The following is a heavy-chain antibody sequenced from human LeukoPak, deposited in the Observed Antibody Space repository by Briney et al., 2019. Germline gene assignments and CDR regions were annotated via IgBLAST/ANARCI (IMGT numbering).Heavy chain of an antibody. J-gene: IGHJ4*02. CDR2: ISSSSSYT. V-gene: IGHV3-11*03. D-gene: IGHD2-2*01. Sequence: GGSLRLSCAASGFTFSDYYMSWIRQAPGKGLEWVSYISSSSSYTNFADSVKGRFTISRDNAKNSLYLQMNSLRAEDTAVYYCARYCSSTTCYDYWGQGTLVTVSS. CDR1: GFTFSDYY. CDR3: ARYCSSTTCYDY.